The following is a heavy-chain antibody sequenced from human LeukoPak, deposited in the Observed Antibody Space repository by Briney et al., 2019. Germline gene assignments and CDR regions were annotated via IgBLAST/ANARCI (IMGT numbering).Heavy chain of an antibody. Sequence: GGTLRLSCAASGFTFSSHGMSWVRQAPGKGLEWVSTISGSGDNTYYADSVKGRFTISRDNSKNTLYLQMNSLRAEDTAVYYCARVGSYYEFDYWGQGTLVTVSS. D-gene: IGHD1-26*01. CDR2: ISGSGDNT. CDR1: GFTFSSHG. CDR3: ARVGSYYEFDY. J-gene: IGHJ4*02. V-gene: IGHV3-23*01.